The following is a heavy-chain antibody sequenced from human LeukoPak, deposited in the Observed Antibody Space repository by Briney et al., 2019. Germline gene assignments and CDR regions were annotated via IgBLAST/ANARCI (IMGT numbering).Heavy chain of an antibody. D-gene: IGHD5-12*01. CDR1: GFTFSSYG. CDR3: ARGTKGGRIVPTLSLDF. V-gene: IGHV3-30*12. Sequence: GGSLRLSCAASGFTFSSYGMHWVRQAPGKGLEWVALIWYDGTITYYADSVRGRFTISRDNSMNTLYLQMNSLKVEDTAVYYCARGTKGGRIVPTLSLDFWGQGTLVSDSS. CDR2: IWYDGTIT. J-gene: IGHJ4*02.